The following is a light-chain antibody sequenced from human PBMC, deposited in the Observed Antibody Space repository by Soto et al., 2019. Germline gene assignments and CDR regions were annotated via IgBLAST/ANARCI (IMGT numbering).Light chain of an antibody. V-gene: IGKV3-20*01. Sequence: EIVLTQSPVTLSFSPGERATLSCRTSQSVSSYLAWYQQKPGQAPRLLIYDASKRAPGIPARFTGSGSGTDFTLTISRLEPEDFAVYYCQQYGSSPPGVTFGPGTKVDIK. CDR3: QQYGSSPPGVT. CDR2: DAS. CDR1: QSVSSY. J-gene: IGKJ3*01.